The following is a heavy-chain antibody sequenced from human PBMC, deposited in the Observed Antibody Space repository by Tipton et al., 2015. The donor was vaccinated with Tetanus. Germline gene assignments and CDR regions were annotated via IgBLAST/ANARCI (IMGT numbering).Heavy chain of an antibody. Sequence: TLSLTCTVSGGSLSRGGYYWTWIRQHAGKGLEWIGHIYISGSTYYNPSLKSRVTISVDTSKNQFSLQLNSVTAAATAVYYYAGDQARGARGWHYFVSWGQAALVTVPS. CDR3: AGDQARGARGWHYFVS. CDR1: GGSLSRGGYY. CDR2: IYISGST. J-gene: IGHJ4*02. V-gene: IGHV4-31*03. D-gene: IGHD2-15*01.